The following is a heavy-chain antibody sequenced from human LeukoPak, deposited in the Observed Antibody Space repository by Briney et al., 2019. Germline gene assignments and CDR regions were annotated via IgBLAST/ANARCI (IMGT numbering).Heavy chain of an antibody. CDR2: ISGSGGST. CDR3: AKDGAVAGRTGQLDY. CDR1: GFTFSSYA. J-gene: IGHJ4*02. D-gene: IGHD6-19*01. V-gene: IGHV3-23*01. Sequence: GGSLRLSCAASGFTFSSYAMSWVRQAPGKGLEWVSAISGSGGSTCYADSVKGRFTISRDNSKNTLYLQMNSLRAEDTAVYYCAKDGAVAGRTGQLDYWGQGTLVTVSS.